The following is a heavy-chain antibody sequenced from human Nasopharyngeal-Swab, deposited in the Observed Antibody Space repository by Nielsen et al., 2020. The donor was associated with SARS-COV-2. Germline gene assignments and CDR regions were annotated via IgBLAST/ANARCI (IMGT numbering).Heavy chain of an antibody. V-gene: IGHV3-74*01. D-gene: IGHD3-3*02. Sequence: GESLKISCEASGFTFSNSWMHWVRQAPGKGLAWVSRISGDGTYINYADSVKGRFTISRDNAKNTLYLQMNSLRAEDTAVYYCVRVFSIQWGQGTLVTVSS. CDR1: GFTFSNSW. J-gene: IGHJ4*02. CDR2: ISGDGTYI. CDR3: VRVFSIQ.